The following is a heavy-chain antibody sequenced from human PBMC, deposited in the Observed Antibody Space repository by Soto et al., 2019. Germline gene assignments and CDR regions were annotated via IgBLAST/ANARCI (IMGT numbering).Heavy chain of an antibody. Sequence: GVSLRLSCAASGFTFSSYSMNWVRQAPGKGLEWVSYISSSSSTTEYAASVKGRFTISRDDSKNSLFLQMNSLKTEDTAVYYCSRAGILTTPYYFDYWGQGALVTVPS. CDR2: ISSSSSTT. CDR3: SRAGILTTPYYFDY. D-gene: IGHD4-4*01. CDR1: GFTFSSYS. J-gene: IGHJ4*01. V-gene: IGHV3-48*01.